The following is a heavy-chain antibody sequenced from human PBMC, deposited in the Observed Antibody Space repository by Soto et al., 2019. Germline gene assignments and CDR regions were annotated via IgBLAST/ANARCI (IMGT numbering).Heavy chain of an antibody. J-gene: IGHJ4*02. Sequence: QITLKESGPTLVKPTQTLTLTCTFSGFSLSTSGVGVGWIRQPPGKALEWLALIYWDDDTRYSPSLKSRLTITKDTSKNQVVLTMTNMDPVDTATYYCAHRPSYCSGGSCYSGFDYWGQGTLVTVSS. D-gene: IGHD2-15*01. V-gene: IGHV2-5*02. CDR1: GFSLSTSGVG. CDR2: IYWDDDT. CDR3: AHRPSYCSGGSCYSGFDY.